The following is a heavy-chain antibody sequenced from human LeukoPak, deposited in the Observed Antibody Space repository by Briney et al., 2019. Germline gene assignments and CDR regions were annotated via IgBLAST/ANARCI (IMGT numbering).Heavy chain of an antibody. Sequence: SETLSLTCTVSGASVSSASYYWTWIRQPPGKGLEWIGYIYYSGSTNYNPSLKSRITLSVDASKNQFSLNLSSVTAADTAVYYCARETPYTSGLSTFDYWGQGTLVTVSS. CDR1: GASVSSASYY. V-gene: IGHV4-61*01. CDR3: ARETPYTSGLSTFDY. D-gene: IGHD6-25*01. J-gene: IGHJ4*02. CDR2: IYYSGST.